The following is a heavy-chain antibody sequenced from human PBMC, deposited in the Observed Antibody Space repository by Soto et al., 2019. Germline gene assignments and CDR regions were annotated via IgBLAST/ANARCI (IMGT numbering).Heavy chain of an antibody. Sequence: SETLSLTYTVSVGSVTSYYWSWIRQPPGKGMEWIAYIYYSGSTNYNPSLKSRVTVSVDMSKNQFSLTLTSVTAADTAVYYCGRGTDSPQIAPYHYGLDVWGQGTTVTVPS. CDR2: IYYSGST. D-gene: IGHD2-15*01. J-gene: IGHJ6*02. CDR1: VGSVTSYY. V-gene: IGHV4-59*02. CDR3: GRGTDSPQIAPYHYGLDV.